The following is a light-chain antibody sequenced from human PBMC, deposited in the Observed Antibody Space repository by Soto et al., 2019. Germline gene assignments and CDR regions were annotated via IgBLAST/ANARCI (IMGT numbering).Light chain of an antibody. CDR2: DAS. CDR1: QSVSRN. V-gene: IGKV3-15*01. J-gene: IGKJ1*01. Sequence: EIVMTQSPATLSVSPGERATLSCRASQSVSRNLAWYQQKPGQAPRLLIYDASTRATGIPARFSGSGSGTEFTLTISSLQSEDFAVYYCQRYNNWPPWTFGRGTKVEIK. CDR3: QRYNNWPPWT.